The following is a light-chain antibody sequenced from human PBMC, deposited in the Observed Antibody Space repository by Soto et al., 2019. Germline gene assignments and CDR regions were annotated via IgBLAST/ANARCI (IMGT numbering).Light chain of an antibody. Sequence: QSALTQPASVSGSPGQSITISCTGTSSDVGGCNYVSWYQQHPAKAPKLMIYEVSNRPSGVSHRFSGSKSGNTASLTISGLQAEDEADYYCFSYTTSSTLVFGGGTKLTVL. J-gene: IGLJ3*02. V-gene: IGLV2-14*01. CDR2: EVS. CDR1: SSDVGGCNY. CDR3: FSYTTSSTLV.